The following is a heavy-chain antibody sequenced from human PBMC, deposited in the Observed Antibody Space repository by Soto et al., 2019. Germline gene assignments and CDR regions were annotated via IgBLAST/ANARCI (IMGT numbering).Heavy chain of an antibody. CDR2: IYYSGST. J-gene: IGHJ5*02. Sequence: SETLSLTCTVSGGSISSGDYYWSWIRQPPGKGLEWIGYIYYSGSTYYNPSLKSRVTISVDTSKNQFSLKLSSVTAADTAVYYCDRVRYYDFWSGPDWFDPWGQGTLVTVSS. CDR1: GGSISSGDYY. D-gene: IGHD3-3*01. CDR3: DRVRYYDFWSGPDWFDP. V-gene: IGHV4-30-4*01.